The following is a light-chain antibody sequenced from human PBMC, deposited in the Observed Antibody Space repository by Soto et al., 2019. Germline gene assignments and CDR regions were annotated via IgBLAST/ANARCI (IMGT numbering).Light chain of an antibody. CDR1: QSVSSSY. J-gene: IGKJ1*01. Sequence: EIVLTQSPGTLSLSPGERATLSCRASQSVSSSYLAWYQHKPGQAPRLLIYGASSRATGIPDRFSGSGSGTDFSLTISRLEPEDFAVYYCQQHGTSPRTFGQGTKVEIK. CDR3: QQHGTSPRT. V-gene: IGKV3-20*01. CDR2: GAS.